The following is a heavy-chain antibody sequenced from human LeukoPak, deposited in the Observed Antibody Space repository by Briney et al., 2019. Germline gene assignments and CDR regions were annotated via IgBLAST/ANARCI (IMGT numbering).Heavy chain of an antibody. Sequence: SETLSLTCTVSGGSISSYYWSWIRQPPGKGLEWIGYIYYSGSTNYNPSLKSRVTISVDTSKNQFSLKLSSVTAADTAVYYCARVPGVDTATDFDYWGQGTLVTVSS. J-gene: IGHJ4*02. CDR3: ARVPGVDTATDFDY. CDR1: GGSISSYY. V-gene: IGHV4-59*01. CDR2: IYYSGST. D-gene: IGHD5-18*01.